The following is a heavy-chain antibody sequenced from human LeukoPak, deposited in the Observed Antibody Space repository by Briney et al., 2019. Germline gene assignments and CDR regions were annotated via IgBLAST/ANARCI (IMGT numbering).Heavy chain of an antibody. Sequence: SETLSLTCAVYGGSFSGYYWSWVRQPPGKGLEWIGEINHSGSTNYKPSLKSRVTISVDTSKNQFSLKLSSVTAADTAVYYCARTPTVTTLRYFDLWGRGTLVTVSS. CDR1: GGSFSGYY. D-gene: IGHD4-17*01. CDR2: INHSGST. CDR3: ARTPTVTTLRYFDL. V-gene: IGHV4-34*01. J-gene: IGHJ2*01.